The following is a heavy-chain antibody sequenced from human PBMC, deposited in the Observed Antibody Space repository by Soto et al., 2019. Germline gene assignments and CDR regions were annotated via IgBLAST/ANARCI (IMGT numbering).Heavy chain of an antibody. D-gene: IGHD3-22*01. CDR1: GFTFSSYG. CDR2: ISYDGSNK. CDR3: AKTHSEGYYDSSGYSSWYFDL. J-gene: IGHJ2*01. V-gene: IGHV3-30*18. Sequence: RLSCAAXGFTFSSYGMHWVRQAPGKGLEWVAVISYDGSNKYYADSVKGRFTISRDNSKNTLYLQMNSLRAEDTAVYYCAKTHSEGYYDSSGYSSWYFDLWGRGTLVTVSS.